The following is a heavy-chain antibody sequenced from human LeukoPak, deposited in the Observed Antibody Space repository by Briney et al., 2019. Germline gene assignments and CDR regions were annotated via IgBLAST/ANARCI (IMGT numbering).Heavy chain of an antibody. CDR3: ARDGVPLERLGDYDAFDV. Sequence: PGGSLRLSCAASGFTFSSYSMNWVRQAPGKGLEWVSYISSSSSTIYYADSVKGRFTISRDNAKNTLYLQMNSLSAEDTAVYYCARDGVPLERLGDYDAFDVWGQGTMVTVSS. J-gene: IGHJ3*01. D-gene: IGHD2-8*01. V-gene: IGHV3-48*04. CDR2: ISSSSSTI. CDR1: GFTFSSYS.